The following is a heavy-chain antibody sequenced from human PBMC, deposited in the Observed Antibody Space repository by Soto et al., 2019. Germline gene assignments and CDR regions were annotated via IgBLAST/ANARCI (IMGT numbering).Heavy chain of an antibody. CDR1: GLTISGKKY. Sequence: DVQLVESGGGLIQPGESPRLSCAAFGLTISGKKYVAWVRQAPGKGLEWVSALYDVDGSFYADSVTGRFTTSSDSSKTTVYLQMNALRPDDTAVYYCATWHEREHAFDVWGQGTTVTISS. D-gene: IGHD1-1*01. V-gene: IGHV3-53*01. CDR2: LYDVDGS. J-gene: IGHJ3*01. CDR3: ATWHEREHAFDV.